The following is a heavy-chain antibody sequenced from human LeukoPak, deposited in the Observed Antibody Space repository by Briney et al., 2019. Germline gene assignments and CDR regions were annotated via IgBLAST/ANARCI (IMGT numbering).Heavy chain of an antibody. CDR3: ARGRGGSWQRSYYYYGMDV. CDR1: GGSISSYY. CDR2: INHSGST. V-gene: IGHV4-34*01. Sequence: PSETLSLTCTVSGGSISSYYWSWIRQPPGKGLEWIGEINHSGSTNYNPSLKSRVTISVDTSKNQFSLKLSSVTAADTAVYYCARGRGGSWQRSYYYYGMDVWGQGTTVTVSS. J-gene: IGHJ6*02. D-gene: IGHD2-15*01.